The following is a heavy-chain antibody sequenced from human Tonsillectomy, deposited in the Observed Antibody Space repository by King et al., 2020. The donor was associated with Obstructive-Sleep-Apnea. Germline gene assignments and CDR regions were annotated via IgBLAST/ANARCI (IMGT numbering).Heavy chain of an antibody. Sequence: LQLQESGPGLVKPSETLSLTCTVSGGSISSSSYYWGWIRQPPGKGLEWIGSIYYSGSTYYNPSLKSRVTISVDTSKNQFSLKLSSVTAADTAVYYCARDDGLERIYDYYGMDVWGQGTTVTVSS. CDR2: IYYSGST. CDR1: GGSISSSSYY. CDR3: ARDDGLERIYDYYGMDV. V-gene: IGHV4-39*07. J-gene: IGHJ6*02. D-gene: IGHD3/OR15-3a*01.